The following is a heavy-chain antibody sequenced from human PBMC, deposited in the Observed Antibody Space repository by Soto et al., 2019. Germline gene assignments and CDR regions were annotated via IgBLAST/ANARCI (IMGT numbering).Heavy chain of an antibody. CDR1: GYTFTSHG. CDR2: ISAYNGNT. D-gene: IGHD3-10*01. V-gene: IGHV1-18*01. CDR3: AREVTIIRGVPYYFEY. Sequence: QVQLVQSGAEVKKPGASVKVSCKASGYTFTSHGISWVRQAPGQGLEWMGWISAYNGNTNYAQKFQGRVTMTTDASTSTAYMELGSLRSDDTAVYYCAREVTIIRGVPYYFEYRGQGTLVTVSS. J-gene: IGHJ4*02.